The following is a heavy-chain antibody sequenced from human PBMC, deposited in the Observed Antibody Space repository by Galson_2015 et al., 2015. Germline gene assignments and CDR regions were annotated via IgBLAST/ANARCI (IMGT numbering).Heavy chain of an antibody. V-gene: IGHV4-39*01. CDR1: GGSISSSSYY. CDR3: ASPGWVIDAFDI. J-gene: IGHJ3*02. Sequence: SETLSLTCTVSGGSISSSSYYWGWIRQPPGKGLEWIGSIYYSGSTYYNPSLKSRVTISVDTSKNQFSLKLSSVTAADTAVYYCASPGWVIDAFDIWGQGTMVTVSS. CDR2: IYYSGST. D-gene: IGHD2-21*01.